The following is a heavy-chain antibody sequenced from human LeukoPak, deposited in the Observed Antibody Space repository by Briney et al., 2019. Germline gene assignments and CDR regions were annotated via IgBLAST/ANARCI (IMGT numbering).Heavy chain of an antibody. CDR1: GYTLTELS. J-gene: IGHJ4*02. CDR2: FDPEDGET. V-gene: IGHV1-24*01. D-gene: IGHD2-2*01. CDR3: ARGSDCSSTSCYDFDY. Sequence: ASVKVSCKVSGYTLTELSMHWVRQAPGKGLEWMGGFDPEDGETIYAQKFQGRVTITRNTSISTAYMELSSLRSEDTAVYYCARGSDCSSTSCYDFDYLGQGTLVTVSS.